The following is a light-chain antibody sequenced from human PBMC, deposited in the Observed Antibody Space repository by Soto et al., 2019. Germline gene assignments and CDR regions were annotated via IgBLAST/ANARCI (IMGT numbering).Light chain of an antibody. Sequence: QSALTQPASVSGSPGQSITISCTGTSGDVGLYDYVSWYQQLPGKAPKLIIYEVSYRPSGISNRFSGSKSGNTASLTISGRQAEDEADYHCSSYRSGTYPEVFGTGTKLTVL. CDR1: SGDVGLYDY. V-gene: IGLV2-14*01. CDR3: SSYRSGTYPEV. CDR2: EVS. J-gene: IGLJ1*01.